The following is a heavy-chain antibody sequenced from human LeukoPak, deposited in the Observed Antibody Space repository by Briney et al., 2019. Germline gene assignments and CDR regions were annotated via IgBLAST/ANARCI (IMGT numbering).Heavy chain of an antibody. CDR2: IYYSGST. V-gene: IGHV4-30-4*08. D-gene: IGHD1-14*01. J-gene: IGHJ4*02. CDR1: GGSISSGDYY. Sequence: SETLSLTCTVSGGSISSGDYYWSWIRQPPGKGLEWIGYIYYSGSTYYNPSLKSRVTISVDTSKNQFSLKLSSVTAADTAVYYCARAVTPYYFDYWGQGTLVTVSS. CDR3: ARAVTPYYFDY.